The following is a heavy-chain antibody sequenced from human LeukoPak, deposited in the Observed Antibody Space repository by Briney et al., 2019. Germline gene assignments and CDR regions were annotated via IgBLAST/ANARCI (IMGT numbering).Heavy chain of an antibody. Sequence: SGGSLRLSCAASGFTFSTYIMNWVRQAPGKGLEWVSSISTTSSYIYSADSVKGRFTISGDNAKNSLYLQMNSLRAEDTAVYYCAAGIAATAPFDYWGQGTLVTVSS. J-gene: IGHJ4*02. CDR1: GFTFSTYI. CDR3: AAGIAATAPFDY. V-gene: IGHV3-21*01. D-gene: IGHD6-13*01. CDR2: ISTTSSYI.